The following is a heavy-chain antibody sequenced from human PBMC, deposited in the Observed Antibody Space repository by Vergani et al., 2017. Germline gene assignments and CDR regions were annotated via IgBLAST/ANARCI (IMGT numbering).Heavy chain of an antibody. J-gene: IGHJ6*02. D-gene: IGHD6-13*01. CDR3: ARDRKAAAGDYYYGMDV. CDR2: ISSSSSTI. V-gene: IGHV3-48*04. Sequence: EVQLVESGGGLVQPGGSLRLSCAAYGFTFSSYSMNWVRQAPGKGLEWVSYISSSSSTIYYADSVKGRFTISRDNAKNSLYLQMNSLRAEDTAVYYCARDRKAAAGDYYYGMDVWGQGTTVTVSS. CDR1: GFTFSSYS.